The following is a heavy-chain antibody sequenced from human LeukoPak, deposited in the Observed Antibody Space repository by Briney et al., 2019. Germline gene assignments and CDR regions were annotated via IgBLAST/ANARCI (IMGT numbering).Heavy chain of an antibody. CDR3: ARDSNSGYHPN. CDR2: INPDGSGQ. D-gene: IGHD5-12*01. V-gene: IGHV3-7*01. Sequence: PGGSLRLSCAASEITFRNYWMSWVRQAPGKGLEWVANINPDGSGQVYVDSVKGRFIISRDNARNSLFLQMNSLTVTDTAVYYCARDSNSGYHPNWGQGTLVTVSS. CDR1: EITFRNYW. J-gene: IGHJ4*02.